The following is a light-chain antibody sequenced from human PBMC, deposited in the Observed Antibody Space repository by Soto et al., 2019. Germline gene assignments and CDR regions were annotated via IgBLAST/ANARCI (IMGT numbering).Light chain of an antibody. Sequence: QSALTQPRSVSGSPGQSITISCTGTSSDVGGYNYVSWYQHHPGKAPKLMIYDVSKRPSGVPDRFSGSKSGNTASLTISGLQAEDEADYYYCSYAGSYVWVFGGGTKLTVL. V-gene: IGLV2-11*01. CDR1: SSDVGGYNY. CDR3: CSYAGSYVWV. J-gene: IGLJ3*02. CDR2: DVS.